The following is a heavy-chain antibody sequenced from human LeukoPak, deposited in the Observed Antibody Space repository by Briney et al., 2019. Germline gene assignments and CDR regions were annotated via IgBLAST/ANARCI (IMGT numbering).Heavy chain of an antibody. CDR1: GGSISGYF. J-gene: IGHJ4*02. CDR2: IYYSGST. CDR3: ARIDRAVAGTIDY. D-gene: IGHD6-19*01. Sequence: TSETLSLTCTVSGGSISGYFWSWIRQPPGKGLEWIGYIYYSGSTNYNPSLKSRVTMSVDTSKNQFSLKLSSVTAADTAVYYCARIDRAVAGTIDYWGQGTLVTVSS. V-gene: IGHV4-59*08.